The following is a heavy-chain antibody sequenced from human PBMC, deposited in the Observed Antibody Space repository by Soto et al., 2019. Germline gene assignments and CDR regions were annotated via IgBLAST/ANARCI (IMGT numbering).Heavy chain of an antibody. CDR3: AKGLPGSDRIDY. J-gene: IGHJ4*02. CDR2: ISGSGGST. V-gene: IGHV3-23*01. CDR1: GFAFSSYA. Sequence: PGGSLRLSCAASGFAFSSYAMSWVRPAPGKGLEWVSAISGSGGSTYYADSVKGRFTISRDNSKNTLYLQMNSLRAEDTAVYYCAKGLPGSDRIDYWGQGTLVTVSS. D-gene: IGHD3-10*01.